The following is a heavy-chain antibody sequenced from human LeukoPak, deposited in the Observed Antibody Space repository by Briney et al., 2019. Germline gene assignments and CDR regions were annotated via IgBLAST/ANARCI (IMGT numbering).Heavy chain of an antibody. J-gene: IGHJ1*01. D-gene: IGHD3-22*01. CDR1: GGSISSYY. Sequence: PSETLSLTCTVSGGSISSYYWSWIRQPPGKGLEWIGYIYYSGSTNYNPSLKSRVTISVDTSKKQFSLKLSSVTAADTAVYYCARLYYDSSGYYFQHWGQGTLVTVSS. CDR3: ARLYYDSSGYYFQH. V-gene: IGHV4-59*01. CDR2: IYYSGST.